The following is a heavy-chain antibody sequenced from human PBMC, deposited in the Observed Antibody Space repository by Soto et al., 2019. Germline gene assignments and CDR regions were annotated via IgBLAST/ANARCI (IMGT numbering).Heavy chain of an antibody. D-gene: IGHD2-2*01. J-gene: IGHJ6*02. CDR3: ERDQIVVVPAAVTSYYYYYVMDV. V-gene: IGHV3-30-3*01. CDR2: ISYDGSNK. Sequence: GGSLRLSCAASGFTFSSYAMHWVRQAPGKGLEWVAVISYDGSNKYYADSVKGRFTISRDNSKNTLYLQMNSLRAEDTAVYYFERDQIVVVPAAVTSYYYYYVMDVAARGSTVPVSS. CDR1: GFTFSSYA.